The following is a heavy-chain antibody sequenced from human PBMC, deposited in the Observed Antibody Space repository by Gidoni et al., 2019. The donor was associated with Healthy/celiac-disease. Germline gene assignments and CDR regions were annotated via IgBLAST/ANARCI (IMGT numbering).Heavy chain of an antibody. Sequence: QITLKESGPTLVKPTQTLTLTCTFSGFSLSTSGVGVGWIRQPPGKALEWLALIYWDDDKRYSPSLKSRLTITKDTSKNQVVLTMTNMDPVDTATYYCAHRQVFRIAALGAFDIWGQGTMVTVSS. D-gene: IGHD6-6*01. V-gene: IGHV2-5*02. J-gene: IGHJ3*02. CDR2: IYWDDDK. CDR1: GFSLSTSGVG. CDR3: AHRQVFRIAALGAFDI.